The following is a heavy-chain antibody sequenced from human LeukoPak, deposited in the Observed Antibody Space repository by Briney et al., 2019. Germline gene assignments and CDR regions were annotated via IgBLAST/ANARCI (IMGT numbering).Heavy chain of an antibody. CDR3: ARAFFNSGFDY. CDR2: INPNSGGT. CDR1: GYTFTGHY. Sequence: ASVRVSCKASGYTFTGHYLHWLRQAPGQGLTWMGWINPNSGGTDYAQQYQGRVTLTRDTSITTVYMELSSLTSDDSAVYYCARAFFNSGFDYWGQGTLVTVSS. J-gene: IGHJ4*02. D-gene: IGHD3-3*02. V-gene: IGHV1-2*02.